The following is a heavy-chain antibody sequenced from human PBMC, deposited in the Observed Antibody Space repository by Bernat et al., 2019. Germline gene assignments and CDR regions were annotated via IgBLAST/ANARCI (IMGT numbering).Heavy chain of an antibody. CDR3: ARAGYSGYDR. CDR2: IYYTGYT. CDR1: NGSITSTTYY. V-gene: IGHV4-39*07. D-gene: IGHD5-12*01. Sequence: HLQLQESGPGLVKPSETLSLTCSVSNGSITSTTYYWGWIRQPPGKGLEWIGSIYYTGYTYYNPSLKSRITISVDTSRNQFSLKLSSVTAADTAVYYCARAGYSGYDRWGQGTLVTVSS. J-gene: IGHJ4*02.